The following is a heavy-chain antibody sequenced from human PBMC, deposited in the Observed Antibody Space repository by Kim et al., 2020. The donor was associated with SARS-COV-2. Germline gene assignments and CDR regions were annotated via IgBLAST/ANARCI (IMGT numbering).Heavy chain of an antibody. V-gene: IGHV4-31*03. Sequence: SETLSLTCTVSGGSISSGGYYWSWIRQHPGKGLEWIGYIYYSGSTYYNPSLKSRVTISVDTSKNQFSLKLSSVTAADTAVYYCARGKGARPRGDNWFDPWGQGTMVTVSS. CDR2: IYYSGST. CDR3: ARGKGARPRGDNWFDP. J-gene: IGHJ5*02. CDR1: GGSISSGGYY.